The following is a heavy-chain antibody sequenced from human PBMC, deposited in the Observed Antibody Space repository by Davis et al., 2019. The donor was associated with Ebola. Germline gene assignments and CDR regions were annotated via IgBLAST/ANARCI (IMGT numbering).Heavy chain of an antibody. CDR2: IYYSGST. Sequence: MPSETLSLTCAVSGGSISSYYWSWIRQPPGQGLEWIGYIYYSGSTNYNPSLKSRVTISVDTSKNQFSLKLSSVTAADTAVYYRARAYCSGGSCYPWYFDLWGRGTLVTVSS. J-gene: IGHJ2*01. D-gene: IGHD2-15*01. V-gene: IGHV4-59*01. CDR1: GGSISSYY. CDR3: ARAYCSGGSCYPWYFDL.